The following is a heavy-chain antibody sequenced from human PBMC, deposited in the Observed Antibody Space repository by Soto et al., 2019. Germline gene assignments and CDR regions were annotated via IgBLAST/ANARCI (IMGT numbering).Heavy chain of an antibody. Sequence: GGSLRLSCAASGFTFSSYSMNWVRQAPGKGLEWVSYISSSSSTIYYADSVKGRFTISRDNAKNSLYLQMNSLRDEDTAVYYCARDRENDYGDYGSVEAFDIWGQGTMVTVSS. V-gene: IGHV3-48*02. D-gene: IGHD4-17*01. CDR3: ARDRENDYGDYGSVEAFDI. CDR1: GFTFSSYS. J-gene: IGHJ3*02. CDR2: ISSSSSTI.